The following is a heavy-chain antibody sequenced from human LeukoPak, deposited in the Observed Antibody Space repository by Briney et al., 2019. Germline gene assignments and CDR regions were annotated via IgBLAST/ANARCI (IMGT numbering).Heavy chain of an antibody. D-gene: IGHD3-22*01. J-gene: IGHJ4*02. V-gene: IGHV4-34*01. CDR1: GGSLSDYY. Sequence: PSETLSLTCAVQGGSLSDYYWSWIRQPPGQGMEWIGEINHGGSTNSNPSLKSRVSTSVDTSTNQFSLQLSSVTAADTAVYYCARGLKHHYESSGYYLYNFDCWGQGSLVTVSS. CDR2: INHGGST. CDR3: ARGLKHHYESSGYYLYNFDC.